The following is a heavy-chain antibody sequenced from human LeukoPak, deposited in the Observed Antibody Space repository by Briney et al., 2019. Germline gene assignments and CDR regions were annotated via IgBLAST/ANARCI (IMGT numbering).Heavy chain of an antibody. Sequence: SGGSLRLSCAASGFTFSSYSMNWVRQAPGKGLEWVSSISSSSSYIYYADSVKGRFTISRDNAKNSLYLQMNSPRAEDTAVYYCARSGDYYASGDLGYWGQGTLVTVSS. CDR3: ARSGDYYASGDLGY. D-gene: IGHD3-10*01. V-gene: IGHV3-21*01. J-gene: IGHJ4*02. CDR1: GFTFSSYS. CDR2: ISSSSSYI.